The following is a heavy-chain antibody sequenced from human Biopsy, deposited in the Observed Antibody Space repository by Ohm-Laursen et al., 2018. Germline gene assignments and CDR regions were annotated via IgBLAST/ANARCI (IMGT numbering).Heavy chain of an antibody. D-gene: IGHD3-22*01. V-gene: IGHV4-31*01. CDR1: GGSIGGGEYY. Sequence: SQTLSLTCTVSGGSIGGGEYYWNWIRQHPGKGLEWIGLISYSGTTSYNPSLESLLTISIDTSKNHFSLNLRSVTAADTAVYYCARGVPHYDGSGFPLAGYWYFDLWGRGTLVTVSS. CDR2: ISYSGTT. CDR3: ARGVPHYDGSGFPLAGYWYFDL. J-gene: IGHJ2*01.